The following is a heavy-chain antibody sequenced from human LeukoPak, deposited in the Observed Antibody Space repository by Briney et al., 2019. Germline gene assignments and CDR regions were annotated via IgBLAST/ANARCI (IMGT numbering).Heavy chain of an antibody. CDR1: GFSFSTYG. CDR3: AGDTPPGGEYYYEY. D-gene: IGHD3-16*01. V-gene: IGHV3-33*01. Sequence: AGRSLRLSCAASGFSFSTYGMHWVRQAPDTGLEWLALIWHDGSKEYYADSVKGRFTISRDNSKNPLYLEMNSLRADDTAMYYCAGDTPPGGEYYYEYWGQGALVTVSS. J-gene: IGHJ4*02. CDR2: IWHDGSKE.